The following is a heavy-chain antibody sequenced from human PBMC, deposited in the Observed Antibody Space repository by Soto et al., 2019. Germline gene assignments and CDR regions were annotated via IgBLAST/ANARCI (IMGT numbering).Heavy chain of an antibody. J-gene: IGHJ4*02. Sequence: EVQLVESGGGLVQPGRSLRLSCAASGFSFDDYAMHWVRQAPGRGLEWVSGITWSSGYIGYADSVKGRFTISKDNAKNSLYQKMNNLRPEDTAVYYCAKGTYDSSGYYTAPDYWGQGTLVTVSS. CDR3: AKGTYDSSGYYTAPDY. CDR1: GFSFDDYA. CDR2: ITWSSGYI. V-gene: IGHV3-9*01. D-gene: IGHD3-22*01.